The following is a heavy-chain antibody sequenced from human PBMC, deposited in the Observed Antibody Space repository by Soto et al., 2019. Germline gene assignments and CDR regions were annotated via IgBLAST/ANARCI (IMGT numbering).Heavy chain of an antibody. V-gene: IGHV1-2*02. CDR3: ASVRTIFGVAHIYYSGMDV. CDR1: GYTFTGYY. CDR2: INPNSGGT. D-gene: IGHD3-3*01. J-gene: IGHJ6*02. Sequence: ASVKVSCKASGYTFTGYYMHWVRQAPGQGLEWMGWINPNSGGTNYAQKFQGRVTMTRDTSISTAYMELSRLRSDDTAVYYCASVRTIFGVAHIYYSGMDVWDQGTTVTVSS.